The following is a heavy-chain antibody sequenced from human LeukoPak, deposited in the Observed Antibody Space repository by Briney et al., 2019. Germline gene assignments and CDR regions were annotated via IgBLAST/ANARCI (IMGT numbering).Heavy chain of an antibody. CDR3: ARDKWAISRGAFDI. CDR2: IYYSGST. D-gene: IGHD1-26*01. V-gene: IGHV4-59*01. CDR1: GGSISSYY. J-gene: IGHJ3*02. Sequence: PSETLSLTCTVSGGSISSYYWSWIRQPPGKGLEWIGYIYYSGSTNYNPSLKSRVTISVDTSKNQFSLKLSSVTAADTAVYYCARDKWAISRGAFDIWGQGTMVTVSS.